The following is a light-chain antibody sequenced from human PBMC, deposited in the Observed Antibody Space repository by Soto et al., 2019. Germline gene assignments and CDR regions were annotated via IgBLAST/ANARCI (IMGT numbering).Light chain of an antibody. CDR2: AAS. V-gene: IGKV1-16*02. J-gene: IGKJ4*01. CDR1: QDISNH. Sequence: DIQMTQSPSSLSASVGDRVTITCRASQDISNHLAWFQQKPGKAPKSLISAASSLQSGVPSKFSGSGSGTDFTLTISSLQPEDVATYDCQQYNSYPVSFGGGTKVEIK. CDR3: QQYNSYPVS.